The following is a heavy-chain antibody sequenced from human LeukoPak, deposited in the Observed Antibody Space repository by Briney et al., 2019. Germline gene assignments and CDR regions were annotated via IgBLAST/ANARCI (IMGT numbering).Heavy chain of an antibody. CDR3: AKDVYYYGSGSYLGIDY. J-gene: IGHJ4*02. Sequence: GGSLRLSCAASGFTFSSYGMHWVRQAPGKGLEWVAVISYDGSNKYYADSVKGRFTISRDNSKNTLYLQMNSLRAEDTAVYYCAKDVYYYGSGSYLGIDYWGQGTLVTVSS. V-gene: IGHV3-30*18. D-gene: IGHD3-10*01. CDR2: ISYDGSNK. CDR1: GFTFSSYG.